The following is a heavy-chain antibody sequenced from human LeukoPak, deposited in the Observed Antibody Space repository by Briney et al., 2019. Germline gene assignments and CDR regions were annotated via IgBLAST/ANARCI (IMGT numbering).Heavy chain of an antibody. D-gene: IGHD7-27*01. J-gene: IGHJ4*02. CDR1: GGTFTSYD. CDR2: MSPNSGDT. CDR3: ARGPPNWGYDY. Sequence: ASVKVSCKASGGTFTSYDFNWVRQATGQRPEWMGWMSPNSGDTGYAQKFQDRVTMTRNTSISTAYMELSSLRSDDTAVYYCARGPPNWGYDYWGPGTLVTVSS. V-gene: IGHV1-8*01.